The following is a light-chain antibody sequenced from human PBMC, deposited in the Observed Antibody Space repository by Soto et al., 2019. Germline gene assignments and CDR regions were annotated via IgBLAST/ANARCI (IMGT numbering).Light chain of an antibody. V-gene: IGKV1-33*01. Sequence: DIQMTQSPSSLSASVGDRLTITCQASHDITSYLNWYQHKPGKAPKLLIYDASILEAGVPPRFSGSGSGTDFTLTISGLQTEDVATYYCQHCDYLPIFGPGTTVDFK. CDR3: QHCDYLPI. J-gene: IGKJ3*01. CDR2: DAS. CDR1: HDITSY.